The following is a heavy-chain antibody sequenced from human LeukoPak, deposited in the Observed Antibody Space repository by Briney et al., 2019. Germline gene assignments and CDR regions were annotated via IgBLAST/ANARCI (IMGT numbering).Heavy chain of an antibody. D-gene: IGHD3-3*01. CDR2: INPNSGGT. CDR1: GYTFTGYY. CDR3: ARAPLFASITMFDY. J-gene: IGHJ4*02. V-gene: IGHV1-2*02. Sequence: ASVKVSCKASGYTFTGYYMHWVRQVPGQGLEWMGWINPNSGGTNYAQKFQGRVTMTRDTSISTAYMELSRLRSDDTAAYYCARAPLFASITMFDYWGQGTLVTVSS.